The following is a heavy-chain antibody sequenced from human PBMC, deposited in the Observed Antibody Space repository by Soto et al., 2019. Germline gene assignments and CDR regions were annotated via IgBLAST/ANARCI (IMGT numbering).Heavy chain of an antibody. CDR2: IYPGDSDT. Sequence: PGESLKISCKGSGYSFTSYWIGWVRQMPGKGLEWMGIIYPGDSDTRYSPSFQGQVTISADKSISTAYLQWSSLKASDTAMYYCASIDPTYSSGWYKEYYFDYWGQGTLVTVSS. CDR1: GYSFTSYW. J-gene: IGHJ4*02. D-gene: IGHD6-19*01. CDR3: ASIDPTYSSGWYKEYYFDY. V-gene: IGHV5-51*01.